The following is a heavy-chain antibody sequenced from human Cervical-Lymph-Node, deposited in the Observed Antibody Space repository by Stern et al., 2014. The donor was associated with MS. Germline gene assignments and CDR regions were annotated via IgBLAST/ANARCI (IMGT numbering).Heavy chain of an antibody. J-gene: IGHJ1*01. CDR1: GYTFTKYW. V-gene: IGHV5-51*03. CDR3: ARGYCNGGSCYSEYFQH. Sequence: EVQLLESGAEVKKPGESLKISCEASGYTFTKYWIGWVRQMPGKGLEWMGFIYPDDSDTRCSPSFQGQVTISADKSISTAYLQWSSLKASDTAMYYCARGYCNGGSCYSEYFQHWGQGTLVTVSS. D-gene: IGHD2-15*01. CDR2: IYPDDSDT.